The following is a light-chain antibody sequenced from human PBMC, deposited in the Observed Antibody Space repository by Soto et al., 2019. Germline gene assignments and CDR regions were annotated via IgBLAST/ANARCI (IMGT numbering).Light chain of an antibody. CDR1: QSVGSL. CDR3: QQRTNWLWT. V-gene: IGKV3-11*01. J-gene: IGKJ1*01. CDR2: DAS. Sequence: EIVLTQSPGTLSLSPGERAILSCRASQSVGSLLAWYQHNPGQAPRLLIFDASYRAAGIPPRFRGSGSGTDFTLTIDSLEPEDFAVYYCQQRTNWLWTFGPGTKVDIK.